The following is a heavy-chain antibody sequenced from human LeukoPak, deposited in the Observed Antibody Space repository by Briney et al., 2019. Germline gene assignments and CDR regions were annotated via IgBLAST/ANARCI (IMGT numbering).Heavy chain of an antibody. Sequence: SETLSLTCAVYGGSFSGYYWGWIRQPPGKGLEWIGEINHSGSTNYNPSLKSRVTISVDTSKNQFSLRLSSVTAEDTAVYYCARDLSSSWTRYYYMDVWGKGTTVTVSS. CDR1: GGSFSGYY. D-gene: IGHD6-13*01. CDR2: INHSGST. V-gene: IGHV4-34*01. CDR3: ARDLSSSWTRYYYMDV. J-gene: IGHJ6*03.